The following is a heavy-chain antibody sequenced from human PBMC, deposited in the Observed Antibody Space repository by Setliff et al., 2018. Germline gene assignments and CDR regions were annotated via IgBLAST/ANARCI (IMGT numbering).Heavy chain of an antibody. Sequence: PSETLSLTCTVSGGSISSGSYYWSWIQQPAGKGLEWIGRIYTSGSTNYNPSLKSRVTISVDTSKNQFSLKLSSVTAADTAVYYCARGGYYYDSSGYYQASYYYYGMDVWGQGTTVTVSS. CDR2: IYTSGST. CDR3: ARGGYYYDSSGYYQASYYYYGMDV. D-gene: IGHD3-22*01. CDR1: GGSISSGSYY. J-gene: IGHJ6*02. V-gene: IGHV4-61*02.